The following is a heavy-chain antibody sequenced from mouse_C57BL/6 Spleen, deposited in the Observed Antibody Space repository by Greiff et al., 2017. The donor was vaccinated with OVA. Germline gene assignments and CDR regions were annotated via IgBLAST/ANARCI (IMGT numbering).Heavy chain of an antibody. D-gene: IGHD1-1*01. J-gene: IGHJ4*01. CDR3: ARRAYYGSSSYYAMDY. CDR2: ILPGSGST. CDR1: GYTFTGYW. Sequence: QVQLKQSGAELMKPGASVKLSCKATGYTFTGYWIEWVKQRPGHGLEWIGEILPGSGSTNYNEKFKGKATFTADTSSNTAYMQLSSLTTEDSAIYYCARRAYYGSSSYYAMDYWGQGTSVTVSS. V-gene: IGHV1-9*01.